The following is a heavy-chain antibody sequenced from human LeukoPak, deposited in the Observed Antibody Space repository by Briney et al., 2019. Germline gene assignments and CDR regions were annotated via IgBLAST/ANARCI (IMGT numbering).Heavy chain of an antibody. CDR2: IYYSGST. V-gene: IGHV4-59*01. Sequence: KPSETLSLTCTVSDGSLSSYYWSWIRQPPGKGLEWIGYIYYSGSTNYNPSLKSRVTISVDTSKNQFSLRLSSVTAADTAVYYCGRIDSSSDALGICCQGTMVTVSS. CDR1: DGSLSSYY. D-gene: IGHD3-22*01. J-gene: IGHJ3*02. CDR3: GRIDSSSDALGI.